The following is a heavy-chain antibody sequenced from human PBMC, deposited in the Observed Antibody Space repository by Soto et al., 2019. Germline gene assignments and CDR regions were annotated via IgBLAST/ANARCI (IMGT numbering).Heavy chain of an antibody. CDR2: IYHSGST. CDR1: GYSISSGYY. CDR3: ARDGVYYYDSSGDYYVRAFDI. Sequence: SETLSLTCAVSGYSISSGYYWGWIRQPPGKGLEWIGSIYHSGSTYYNPSLKSRVTISVDTSKNQFSLKLSSVTAADTAVYYCARDGVYYYDSSGDYYVRAFDIRGKGTRVTVSS. D-gene: IGHD3-22*01. J-gene: IGHJ6*04. V-gene: IGHV4-38-2*02.